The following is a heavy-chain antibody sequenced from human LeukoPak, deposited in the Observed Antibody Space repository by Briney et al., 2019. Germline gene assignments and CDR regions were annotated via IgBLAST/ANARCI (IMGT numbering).Heavy chain of an antibody. CDR2: VSGSGGST. J-gene: IGHJ4*02. D-gene: IGHD5-12*01. CDR1: GFTFSSYG. CDR3: AKDLDIVATITGN. V-gene: IGHV3-23*01. Sequence: GGSLRLSCAASGFTFSSYGMHWVRQAPGKGLEWVSGVSGSGGSTYYADSVKGRFTISRDNSKNTLYLQMNSLRAEDTAVYYCAKDLDIVATITGNWGQGTLVTVSS.